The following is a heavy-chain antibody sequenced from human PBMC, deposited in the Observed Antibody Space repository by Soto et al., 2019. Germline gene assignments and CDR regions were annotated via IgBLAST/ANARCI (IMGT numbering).Heavy chain of an antibody. CDR3: VRERGYDYVWGTYAPRWLDY. CDR2: LSSDGTNK. Sequence: QVQLVESGGGVVQPGRSLRLSCTDSGFTFSNYAMHWVRQAPGKGLEWVAVLSSDGTNKYYAYADSVKGRFTISRDNPKNTLYLQMNNLRAEDTAVYYCVRERGYDYVWGTYAPRWLDYWGLGTLLTVSS. V-gene: IGHV3-30-3*01. CDR1: GFTFSNYA. D-gene: IGHD3-16*01. J-gene: IGHJ4*02.